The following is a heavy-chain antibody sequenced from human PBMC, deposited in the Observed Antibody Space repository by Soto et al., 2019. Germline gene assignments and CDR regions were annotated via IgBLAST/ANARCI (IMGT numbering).Heavy chain of an antibody. D-gene: IGHD5-18*01. J-gene: IGHJ4*02. CDR2: IYHSGSP. Sequence: QVQLQESGPGLVKPSGTLSLTCAVSGGSISSSNWWSWVRQPPGKGLEWIGEIYHSGSPNYNPSLKRRATIAVDKSKNQFSLKLSSVTAADTAVYYCARTGGYSYGDYWGQGTLVTVSS. CDR3: ARTGGYSYGDY. V-gene: IGHV4-4*02. CDR1: GGSISSSNW.